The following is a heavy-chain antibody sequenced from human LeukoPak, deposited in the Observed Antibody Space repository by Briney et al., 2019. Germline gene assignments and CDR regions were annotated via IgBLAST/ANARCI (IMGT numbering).Heavy chain of an antibody. CDR2: INHSGST. J-gene: IGHJ4*02. CDR3: ARTYRIVGAKDY. V-gene: IGHV4-34*01. Sequence: SETLSLTCAVYGGSFSGYYWSWIRQPPGKGLEWIGEINHSGSTNYNPSLKSRVTISVNTSKNQFSLKLSSVTAADTAVYYCARTYRIVGAKDYWGQGTLVTVSS. D-gene: IGHD1-26*01. CDR1: GGSFSGYY.